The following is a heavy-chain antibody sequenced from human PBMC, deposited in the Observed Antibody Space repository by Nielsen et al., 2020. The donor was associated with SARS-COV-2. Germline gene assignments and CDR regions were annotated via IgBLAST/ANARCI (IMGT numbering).Heavy chain of an antibody. CDR3: AKDRVVGSRDLYGLDV. V-gene: IGHV3-9*01. J-gene: IGHJ6*02. Sequence: SLKISCATSGFTFDDYAMHWVRQVPGKGLEWVSGISWNSNSIAYADSVKGRFTISRDNAKNSLYVQMNSLRAEDTALYYCAKDRVVGSRDLYGLDVWGQGTTVTVSS. CDR2: ISWNSNSI. CDR1: GFTFDDYA. D-gene: IGHD3-16*02.